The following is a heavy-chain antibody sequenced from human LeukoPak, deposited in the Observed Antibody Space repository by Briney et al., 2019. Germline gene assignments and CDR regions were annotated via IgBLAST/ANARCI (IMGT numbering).Heavy chain of an antibody. V-gene: IGHV3-73*01. CDR2: IRSKANSYAT. CDR3: TTRVAAALPCDY. D-gene: IGHD6-13*01. Sequence: GGSLRLSCAASGFTFSGSAMHWVRQASGKGLEWVGRIRSKANSYATAYAASVKGRFTISRDDSKNTAYLQMNSLKTEDTAVYYCTTRVAAALPCDYWGQGTLVTVSS. J-gene: IGHJ4*02. CDR1: GFTFSGSA.